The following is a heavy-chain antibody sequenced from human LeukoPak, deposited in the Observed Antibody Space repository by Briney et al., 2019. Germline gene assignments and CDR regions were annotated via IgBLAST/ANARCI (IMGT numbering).Heavy chain of an antibody. CDR3: ARDWVPYNWFDP. V-gene: IGHV4-61*01. CDR2: IYYSGST. J-gene: IGHJ5*02. Sequence: SEALSLTCTVSGGSVSSGSYYWSWIRQPPGKGLEWIGYIYYSGSTNYNPSLKSRVTISVDTSKNQFSLKLSSVTAADTAVYYCARDWVPYNWFDPWGQGTLVTVSS. CDR1: GGSVSSGSYY. D-gene: IGHD1-1*01.